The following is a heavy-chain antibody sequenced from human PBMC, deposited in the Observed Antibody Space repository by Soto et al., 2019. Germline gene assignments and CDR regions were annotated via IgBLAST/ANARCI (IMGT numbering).Heavy chain of an antibody. Sequence: EVQLVESGGGLVQPGGSLRLSCAASGFTFSSYSMNWVRQAPGKGLEWVSYISSSSSTIYYADSVKGRFTISRDDAKNSLYLQMSSLRDEDTAVCYCARDAGDLGDYGFDYWGQGNRVTVSS. CDR2: ISSSSSTI. CDR1: GFTFSSYS. D-gene: IGHD4-17*01. V-gene: IGHV3-48*02. J-gene: IGHJ4*02. CDR3: ARDAGDLGDYGFDY.